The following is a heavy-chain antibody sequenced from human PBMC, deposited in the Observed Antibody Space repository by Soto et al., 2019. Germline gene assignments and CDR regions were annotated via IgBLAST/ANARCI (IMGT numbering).Heavy chain of an antibody. Sequence: ETLSLTCTVSGGSISSYYWSWIRQPPGKGLEWIGYIYYSGSTNYNPSLKSRVTISVDTSKNQFSLKLSSVTAADTAVYYCASGKGYYYGMDVWGQGTTVTVSS. J-gene: IGHJ6*02. CDR2: IYYSGST. CDR3: ASGKGYYYGMDV. CDR1: GGSISSYY. V-gene: IGHV4-59*01.